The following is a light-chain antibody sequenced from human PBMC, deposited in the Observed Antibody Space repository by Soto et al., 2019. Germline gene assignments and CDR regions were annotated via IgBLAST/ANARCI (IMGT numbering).Light chain of an antibody. V-gene: IGKV3-15*01. CDR3: QQYRSWPRT. J-gene: IGKJ1*01. Sequence: EIVLTQSPATLSVSPGERVTLSCRARQSVDINLAWYQQKPGQAPRLLIYGASTRATDMSGTFSGRGSGTEFTLTISNVRPEDFAVYYCQQYRSWPRTFGQGTKVEIK. CDR2: GAS. CDR1: QSVDIN.